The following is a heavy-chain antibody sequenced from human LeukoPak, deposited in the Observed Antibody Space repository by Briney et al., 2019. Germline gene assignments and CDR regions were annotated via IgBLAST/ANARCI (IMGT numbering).Heavy chain of an antibody. CDR3: ARDSGHCSGGSCYRYFDY. CDR2: ISAYNGNT. CDR1: GYTFTSYG. J-gene: IGHJ4*02. V-gene: IGHV1-18*01. D-gene: IGHD2-15*01. Sequence: ASVKVSCKASGYTFTSYGISWVRQAPGQGLEWMGWISAYNGNTNYAQKLQGRVTMTTDTSTSTAYMELRSLRSDDTAVYYCARDSGHCSGGSCYRYFDYWGQGTLVTVSS.